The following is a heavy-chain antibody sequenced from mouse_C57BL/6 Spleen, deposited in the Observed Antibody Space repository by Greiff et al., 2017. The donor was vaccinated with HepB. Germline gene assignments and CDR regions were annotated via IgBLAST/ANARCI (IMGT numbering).Heavy chain of an antibody. CDR3: ARGLQSDYGGGYAMGY. CDR2: IDPNSGGT. V-gene: IGHV1-72*01. D-gene: IGHD2-13*01. J-gene: IGHJ4*01. CDR1: GYTFTSYW. Sequence: QVQLKQPGAELVKPGASVKLSCKASGYTFTSYWMHWVKQRPGRGLEWIGRIDPNSGGTKYNEKFKSKATLTVDKPASTAYMQLSSLTSEDSAVYYCARGLQSDYGGGYAMGYWGQGTSVTVAS.